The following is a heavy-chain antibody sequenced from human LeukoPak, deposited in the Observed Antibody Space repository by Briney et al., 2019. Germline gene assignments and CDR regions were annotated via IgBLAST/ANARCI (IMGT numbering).Heavy chain of an antibody. J-gene: IGHJ3*02. CDR2: IYTSGST. V-gene: IGHV4-4*07. Sequence: SETLSLTCTVSGGSISTYYWSWIRQPAGKGLEWIGRIYTSGSTNYNPSLKSRVTISVDTSKNQFSLKLSSVTAADTAVYYCAIEETKWFGELATNAFDIWGQGTMVTVSS. CDR3: AIEETKWFGELATNAFDI. CDR1: GGSISTYY. D-gene: IGHD3-10*01.